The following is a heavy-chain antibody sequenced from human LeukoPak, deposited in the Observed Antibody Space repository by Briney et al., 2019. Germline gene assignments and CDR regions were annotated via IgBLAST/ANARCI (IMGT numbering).Heavy chain of an antibody. V-gene: IGHV3-23*01. D-gene: IGHD6-19*01. Sequence: GGSLRLSCAASGFTFSSYAMSWVRQAPGKGLEWVSAISGSGGSTYYAGSVKGRFTISRDNSKNTLYLQMNSLRAEDTAVYYCAKHGAVAGKRTLRFDYWGQGTLVTVSS. J-gene: IGHJ4*02. CDR1: GFTFSSYA. CDR3: AKHGAVAGKRTLRFDY. CDR2: ISGSGGST.